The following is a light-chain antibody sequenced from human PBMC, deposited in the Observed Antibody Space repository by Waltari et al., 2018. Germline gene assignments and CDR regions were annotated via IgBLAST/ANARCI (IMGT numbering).Light chain of an antibody. CDR1: QGISDF. V-gene: IGKV1-9*01. J-gene: IGKJ1*01. CDR3: QLLNSSQWT. Sequence: IQLTQSPSSLSASVGDRVTITCRASQGISDFLGWYQQKPGKAPKLLIYAASTLQSGVPSRFSCSGSVTDFTLTITSLQPEDVATYYCQLLNSSQWTFGQGTKVDMK. CDR2: AAS.